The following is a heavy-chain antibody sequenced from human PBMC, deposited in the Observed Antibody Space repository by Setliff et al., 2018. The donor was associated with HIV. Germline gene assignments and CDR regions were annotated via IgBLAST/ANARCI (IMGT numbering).Heavy chain of an antibody. CDR3: ARQAGNPNYFYYMDV. CDR1: GDSVSSGGFY. Sequence: NPSETLSLTCTVSGDSVSSGGFYWSWIRQHPGKGLEWIGYIYYSGSTYYNPSLKSRVTISVDTSKNQFSLKLSSVTAADTAVYYCARQAGNPNYFYYMDVWGKGTTVTVSS. V-gene: IGHV4-31*03. J-gene: IGHJ6*03. D-gene: IGHD6-13*01. CDR2: IYYSGST.